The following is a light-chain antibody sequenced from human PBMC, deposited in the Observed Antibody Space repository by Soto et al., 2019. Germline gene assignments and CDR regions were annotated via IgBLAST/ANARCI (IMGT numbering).Light chain of an antibody. Sequence: DIVMTQSPDSLAVSLGERATINCKSSQSVLYSSNNKNYLAWYQQKPGQPPKLLIYWASTRESGVPDRFSGRGCGTDFTLTISSLQAEDVAVYYCQQYYRPWTFGQGTKVEIK. CDR2: WAS. CDR1: QSVLYSSNNKNY. CDR3: QQYYRPWT. J-gene: IGKJ1*01. V-gene: IGKV4-1*01.